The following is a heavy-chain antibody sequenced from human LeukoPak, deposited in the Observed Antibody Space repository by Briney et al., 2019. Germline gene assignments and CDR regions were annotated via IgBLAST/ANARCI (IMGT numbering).Heavy chain of an antibody. V-gene: IGHV4-34*01. CDR2: IHHSGST. Sequence: SETLSLTCAVYGGSFISGYYWTFIRQTPEKGLEWIGEIHHSGSTNYNPNYNPSLKSRVTISLDTSKNQVSLKLNSVTAADTALYYCATFRWAVRFEYWGQGTLVTVSS. D-gene: IGHD3-16*01. J-gene: IGHJ4*02. CDR3: ATFRWAVRFEY. CDR1: GGSFISGYY.